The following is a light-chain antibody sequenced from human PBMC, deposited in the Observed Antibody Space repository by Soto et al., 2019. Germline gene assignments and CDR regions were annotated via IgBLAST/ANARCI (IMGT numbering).Light chain of an antibody. J-gene: IGLJ3*02. CDR3: SSYTNSATWV. Sequence: QSALTQPASVSGSPGQSITISCTGSSSDIGGYNYVSWYQQYPGKAPKLMIYEVSNRPSGISNRFSASKSGNTASLTISGLQAEDGTDYYCSSYTNSATWVFCGGTKLTVL. V-gene: IGLV2-14*01. CDR2: EVS. CDR1: SSDIGGYNY.